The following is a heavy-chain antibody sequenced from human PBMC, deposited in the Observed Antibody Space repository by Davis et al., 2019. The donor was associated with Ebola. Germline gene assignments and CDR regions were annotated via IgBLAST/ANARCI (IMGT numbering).Heavy chain of an antibody. D-gene: IGHD1-26*01. J-gene: IGHJ6*02. CDR3: ASIVGPYYYGMDV. V-gene: IGHV3-48*01. CDR1: GFTFSSYS. Sequence: GESLKISCAASGFTFSSYSMNWVRQAPGKGLEWVSYISSSSSTIYYADSVKGRFTISRDNSKNTLYLQMNSLRAEDTAVYYCASIVGPYYYGMDVWGQGTTVTVSS. CDR2: ISSSSSTI.